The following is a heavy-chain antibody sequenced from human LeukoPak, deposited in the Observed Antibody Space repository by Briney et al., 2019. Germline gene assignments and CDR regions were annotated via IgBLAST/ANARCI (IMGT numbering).Heavy chain of an antibody. CDR3: AREEYSSSSRWFDP. CDR2: ISGSGGST. CDR1: GFTFSSYA. Sequence: GGSLRLSCAASGFTFSSYAMSWVRQAPGKGLEWVSAISGSGGSTYYADSVKVRFTISRDNSKNTLYLQMNSLRVEDTAVYYCAREEYSSSSRWFDPWGQGTLVTVSS. V-gene: IGHV3-23*01. D-gene: IGHD6-6*01. J-gene: IGHJ5*02.